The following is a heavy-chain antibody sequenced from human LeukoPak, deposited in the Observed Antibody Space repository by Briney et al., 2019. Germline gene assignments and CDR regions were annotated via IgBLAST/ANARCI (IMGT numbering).Heavy chain of an antibody. V-gene: IGHV3-21*01. CDR3: AKNRGGGAPSSGSAFDI. CDR1: GFTFSSYS. D-gene: IGHD3-22*01. CDR2: ISSSSSYI. J-gene: IGHJ3*02. Sequence: GGSLRLSCAASGFTFSSYSMNWVRQAPGKGLEWVSCISSSSSYIYYADSVKGRFTISRDNAKNSLYLQINSLRAEDKAVYYCAKNRGGGAPSSGSAFDIWGQGTMVTVSS.